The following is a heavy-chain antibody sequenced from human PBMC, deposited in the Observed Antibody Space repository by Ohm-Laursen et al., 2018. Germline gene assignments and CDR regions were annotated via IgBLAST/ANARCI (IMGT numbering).Heavy chain of an antibody. J-gene: IGHJ5*02. Sequence: GSLRLSCTASGFTFSSYEMNWVRQAPGKGLEWVSLIYSGGDMFYADSVKGRFTISRDKSKNTLYLQMNSLRAEDTAVYYCARDIEGFDPWGQGTLVTVSS. CDR2: IYSGGDM. CDR3: ARDIEGFDP. CDR1: GFTFSSYE. D-gene: IGHD3-16*02. V-gene: IGHV3-66*01.